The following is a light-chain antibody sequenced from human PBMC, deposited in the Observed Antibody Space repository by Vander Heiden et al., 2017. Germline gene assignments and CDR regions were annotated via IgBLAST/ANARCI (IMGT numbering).Light chain of an antibody. Sequence: DNQMTQSPSSLSASVGDRVTITCRASQSISSYLNWYQQKPGKAPKLLIYAASSLQSGVPSRFSGSGSGTDFTLTISSLQPEDFATYYCQQSYNAPPTFGQGTKVEIK. CDR3: QQSYNAPPT. V-gene: IGKV1-39*01. CDR1: QSISSY. CDR2: AAS. J-gene: IGKJ1*01.